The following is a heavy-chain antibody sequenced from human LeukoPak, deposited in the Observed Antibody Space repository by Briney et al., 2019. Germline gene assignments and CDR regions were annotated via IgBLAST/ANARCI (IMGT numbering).Heavy chain of an antibody. D-gene: IGHD5-24*01. CDR1: GFTVSSNY. J-gene: IGHJ4*02. V-gene: IGHV3-53*01. CDR2: IYSGGST. Sequence: PGGSLRLSXAASGFTVSSNYMSWVSQAPGKGLEWVSVIYSGGSTYYADSVKGRFTISRDNSKNTLYLQMNSPRAEDTAVYYCARDSEMATIGSWGQGTLVTVSS. CDR3: ARDSEMATIGS.